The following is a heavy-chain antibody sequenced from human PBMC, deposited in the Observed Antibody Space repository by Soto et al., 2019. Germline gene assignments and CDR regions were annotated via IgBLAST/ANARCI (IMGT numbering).Heavy chain of an antibody. CDR2: IIPIFGTA. CDR3: ARVRPRYCSGGSCYTLDV. D-gene: IGHD2-15*01. Sequence: QVQLVQSGAEVKKPGSSVKVSCKASGGTFSSYAISWVRQAPGQGLEWMGGIIPIFGTANYAQKFQGRVTITADXXTXTXXMERSSMRSEDTAVYYCARVRPRYCSGGSCYTLDVWGQGTKVTVSS. J-gene: IGHJ6*02. CDR1: GGTFSSYA. V-gene: IGHV1-69*12.